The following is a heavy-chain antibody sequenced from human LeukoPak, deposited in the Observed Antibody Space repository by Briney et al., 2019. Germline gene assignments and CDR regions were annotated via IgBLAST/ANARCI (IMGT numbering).Heavy chain of an antibody. CDR1: GFTFSSYA. Sequence: PGGSLRLSCAASGFTFSSYAMSWVRQAPGKGLEWVSVIYSGGSTYYADSVKGRFTISRHNSKNTLYLQMNSLRAEDTAVYYCASRGIGSIWGQGTMVTVSS. CDR3: ASRGIGSI. CDR2: IYSGGST. V-gene: IGHV3-53*04. J-gene: IGHJ3*01. D-gene: IGHD3-16*01.